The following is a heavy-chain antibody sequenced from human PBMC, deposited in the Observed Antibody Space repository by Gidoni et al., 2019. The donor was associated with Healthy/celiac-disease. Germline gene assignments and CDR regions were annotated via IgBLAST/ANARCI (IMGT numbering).Heavy chain of an antibody. J-gene: IGHJ5*02. CDR2: IYTSGST. CDR3: ARGPNWNDGFHWFDP. Sequence: QVQLQESGPGLVKPSETLSLPCTVSGGSISSYYWSWIRQPAGKGLEWIGRIYTSGSTNYNPSLKSRVTMSVDTSKNQFSLKLSSVTAADTAVYYCARGPNWNDGFHWFDPWGQGTLFTVSS. D-gene: IGHD1-1*01. CDR1: GGSISSYY. V-gene: IGHV4-4*07.